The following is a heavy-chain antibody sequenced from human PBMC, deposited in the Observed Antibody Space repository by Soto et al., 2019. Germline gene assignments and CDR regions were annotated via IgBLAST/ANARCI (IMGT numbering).Heavy chain of an antibody. Sequence: SETLSLTCTVSGGSISSSSFYWGWIRQPPGKGLEWIGSIYYSGSTYYNPSLKSRVTISVDTPKNQFSLKLSSVTAADTAVYYCARIILSNNWFDLWGQGNLVTVS. CDR2: IYYSGST. J-gene: IGHJ5*02. CDR1: GGSISSSSFY. CDR3: ARIILSNNWFDL. D-gene: IGHD3-10*01. V-gene: IGHV4-39*01.